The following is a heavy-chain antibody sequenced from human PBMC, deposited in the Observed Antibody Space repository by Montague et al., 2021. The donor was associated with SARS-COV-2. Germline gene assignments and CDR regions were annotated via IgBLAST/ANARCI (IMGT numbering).Heavy chain of an antibody. D-gene: IGHD5-18*01. J-gene: IGHJ2*01. Sequence: SETLSLTCSVSGGSISGYYWSWIRQPPGKGLEWIGYIYHSGSTKYNPSLKSRVSISVDTSKNQFSLRLSSVTAAETAVYYCAREYRIELWQTNWYFGLWGRGTLVTVSS. CDR2: IYHSGST. V-gene: IGHV4-59*01. CDR1: GGSISGYY. CDR3: AREYRIELWQTNWYFGL.